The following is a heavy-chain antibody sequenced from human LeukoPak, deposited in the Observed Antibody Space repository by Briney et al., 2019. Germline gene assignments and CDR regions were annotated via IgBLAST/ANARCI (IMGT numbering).Heavy chain of an antibody. CDR3: ARKMIPAGNYFDY. V-gene: IGHV4-30-4*08. CDR1: GGSISSGDYY. J-gene: IGHJ4*02. Sequence: SQTLSLTCTVSGGSISSGDYYWGGIRQPPGKGLEWIGYIYYSGSTYYNPSLKSRFTISVDTSKNQFSLKLSSVTAADTAVYYCARKMIPAGNYFDYWGQGTLVTVSS. D-gene: IGHD2-2*01. CDR2: IYYSGST.